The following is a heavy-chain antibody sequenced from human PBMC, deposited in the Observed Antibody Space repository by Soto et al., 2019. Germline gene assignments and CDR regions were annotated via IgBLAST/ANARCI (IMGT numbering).Heavy chain of an antibody. Sequence: VGSLRLSCAASGFTFSDYYMSWIRQAPGKGLEWVSYISSSGSTIYYADSVKGRFTISRDNAKNSLYLQMNSLRAEDTAVYYCARDYYDSSGYYYDMGAFDIWGQGTMVTVSS. CDR2: ISSSGSTI. V-gene: IGHV3-11*01. D-gene: IGHD3-22*01. CDR3: ARDYYDSSGYYYDMGAFDI. J-gene: IGHJ3*02. CDR1: GFTFSDYY.